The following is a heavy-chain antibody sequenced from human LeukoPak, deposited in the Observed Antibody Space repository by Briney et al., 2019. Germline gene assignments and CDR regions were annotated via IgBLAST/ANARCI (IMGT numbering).Heavy chain of an antibody. CDR1: GFTFSSYA. CDR2: ISGSGGST. J-gene: IGHJ5*02. CDR3: AKDMAGGGYELRYAQGWFDP. D-gene: IGHD5-12*01. Sequence: PGGSLRLSCAASGFTFSSYAMSWVRQAPGKGLEWVSAISGSGGSTYYADSVKGRFTISRDNSKNTLYLQMNSLRAEDTAVYYCAKDMAGGGYELRYAQGWFDPWGQGTLVTVSS. V-gene: IGHV3-23*01.